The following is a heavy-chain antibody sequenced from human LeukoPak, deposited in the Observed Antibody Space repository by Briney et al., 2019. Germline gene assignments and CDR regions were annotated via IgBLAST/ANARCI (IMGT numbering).Heavy chain of an antibody. CDR3: GRLWGFDY. CDR1: GGSISSISYY. J-gene: IGHJ4*02. Sequence: PSETLSLTCTVSGGSISSISYYCGWIRQPPGKGLEWSGSIYYSGSTYYTPSLKSRVTISVDTSENQFSLRLSSGTAADTAVYDWGRLWGFDYGGQGTLVTVS. V-gene: IGHV4-39*01. D-gene: IGHD1-26*01. CDR2: IYYSGST.